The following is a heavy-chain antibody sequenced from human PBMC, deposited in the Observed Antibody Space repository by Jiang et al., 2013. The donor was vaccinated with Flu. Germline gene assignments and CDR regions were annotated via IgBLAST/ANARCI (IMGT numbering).Heavy chain of an antibody. CDR1: GGTFSSYA. CDR3: ARAPLAVGGYYFDY. V-gene: IGHV1-69*04. CDR2: IIPILGIA. J-gene: IGHJ4*02. D-gene: IGHD6-19*01. Sequence: EVKKPGSSVKVSCKASGGTFSSYAISWVRQAPGQGLEWMGRIIPILGIANYAQKFQGRVTITADKSTSTAYMELSSLRSEDTAVYYCARAPLAVGGYYFDYWGQGTLVTVSS.